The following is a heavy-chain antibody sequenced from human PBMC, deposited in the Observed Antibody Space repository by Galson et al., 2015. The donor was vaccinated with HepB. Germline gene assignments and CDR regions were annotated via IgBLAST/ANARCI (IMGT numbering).Heavy chain of an antibody. D-gene: IGHD6-19*01. CDR3: ASRGAVAATPFDY. CDR2: ISSSSSTI. V-gene: IGHV3-48*01. Sequence: SLRLSCAASGFTFSSYSMNWVRQAPGKGLEWVSYISSSSSTIYYADSVKGRFTISRDNAKNSLYLQMNSLRAEDTAVYYCASRGAVAATPFDYWGQGTLVTVSS. CDR1: GFTFSSYS. J-gene: IGHJ4*02.